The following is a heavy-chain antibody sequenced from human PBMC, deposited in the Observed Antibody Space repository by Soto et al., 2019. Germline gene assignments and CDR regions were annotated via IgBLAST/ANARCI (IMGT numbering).Heavy chain of an antibody. CDR3: ARGDSSGHY. CDR1: GFTFNNYG. D-gene: IGHD6-19*01. CDR2: IWYDGSEQ. Sequence: QVQLVESGGTVVQPGRSLRLSCAASGFTFNNYGMHWVHQAPGKGLEWVAVIWYDGSEQYYADSVKGRFTISRDNSKNTLYLQMSRLRVEDPAVYSCARGDSSGHYCGQGTLVTVSS. J-gene: IGHJ4*02. V-gene: IGHV3-33*01.